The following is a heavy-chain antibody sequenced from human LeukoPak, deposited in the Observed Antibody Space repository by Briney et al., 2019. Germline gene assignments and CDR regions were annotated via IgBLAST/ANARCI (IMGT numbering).Heavy chain of an antibody. Sequence: SETLSLTCTVSGASDSDSLSYWGWVRQPPGKGLEWVANVYYTGSTYYNPSLKSRVTMSVDTSKNQFSLKMTSVTAADTAIYYCARLTKGRYFDYIFAFWGQGILVTVSS. J-gene: IGHJ4*02. V-gene: IGHV4-39*01. CDR1: GASDSDSLSY. D-gene: IGHD3-9*01. CDR3: ARLTKGRYFDYIFAF. CDR2: VYYTGST.